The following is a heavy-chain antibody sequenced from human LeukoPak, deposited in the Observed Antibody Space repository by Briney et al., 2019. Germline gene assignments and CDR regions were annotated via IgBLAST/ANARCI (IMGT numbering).Heavy chain of an antibody. V-gene: IGHV3-15*01. Sequence: GGSLRLSCAASGFTFSNAWMSWVRQAPGKGLEWVGRIKSKTDGGTTDYAAPVKGRFTISRDDSKNTLYLQMNSLKTEDTAVYYCTSEAWWLPPGEDVWGKGTTVTVSS. CDR1: GFTFSNAW. J-gene: IGHJ6*04. CDR3: TSEAWWLPPGEDV. CDR2: IKSKTDGGTT. D-gene: IGHD5-12*01.